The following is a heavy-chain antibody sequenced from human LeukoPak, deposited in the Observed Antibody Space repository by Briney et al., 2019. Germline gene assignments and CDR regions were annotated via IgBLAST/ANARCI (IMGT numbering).Heavy chain of an antibody. CDR1: GFSFNTHA. CDR3: ARDPESNWGWDLDY. Sequence: PGGSLRLSCAASGFSFNTHAMNWVRQVPGKGLEWVSHISSSGSMIWYGESVKGRFTISRDSAKNSLHLQMNSLRAEDTAVYYCARDPESNWGWDLDYWGQGTLVTVSS. CDR2: ISSSGSMI. J-gene: IGHJ4*02. D-gene: IGHD7-27*01. V-gene: IGHV3-48*01.